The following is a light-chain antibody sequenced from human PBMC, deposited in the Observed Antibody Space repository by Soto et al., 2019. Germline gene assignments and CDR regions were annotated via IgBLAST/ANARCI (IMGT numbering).Light chain of an antibody. CDR3: SSYTSSRTHVV. CDR1: RADVGGYNF. Sequence: QSALTQPASVSGSPGQSITISCTGTRADVGGYNFVSWYQHHPGKAPKLMIYDVSNRPSGVSNRFSGSKSANTASLTISGLQAEDEADYYCSSYTSSRTHVVFGGGTKLTVL. V-gene: IGLV2-14*03. CDR2: DVS. J-gene: IGLJ2*01.